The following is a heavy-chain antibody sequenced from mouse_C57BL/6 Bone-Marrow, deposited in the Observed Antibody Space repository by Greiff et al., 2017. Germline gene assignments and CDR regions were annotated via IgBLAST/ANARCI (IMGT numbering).Heavy chain of an antibody. CDR2: IWSGGST. CDR1: GFSLTSYG. Sequence: QVQLQQSGPGLVQPSQSLSITCPVSGFSLTSYGVHWVRQSPGKGLEWLGVIWSGGSTDYNAAFISRLSISKDNSKSQVFFKMNSLQADDTAIYYWASWPPVAYWGQGTLVTVSA. D-gene: IGHD6-1*01. CDR3: ASWPPVAY. J-gene: IGHJ3*01. V-gene: IGHV2-2*01.